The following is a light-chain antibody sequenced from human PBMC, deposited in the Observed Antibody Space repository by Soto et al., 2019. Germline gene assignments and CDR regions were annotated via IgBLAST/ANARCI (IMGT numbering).Light chain of an antibody. V-gene: IGKV4-1*01. CDR1: QSVLYSSNNKNY. CDR3: EHCYSIPLT. J-gene: IGKJ1*01. Sequence: DNVMTQSPDSLAVSLGERDTINCKSSQSVLYSSNNKNYLAWYQQKPGQPPKLLIYWASTRESGVSDRFSGSGSVTDFTLSISSLQAEDVGLYCCEHCYSIPLTFGQGIKVEIK. CDR2: WAS.